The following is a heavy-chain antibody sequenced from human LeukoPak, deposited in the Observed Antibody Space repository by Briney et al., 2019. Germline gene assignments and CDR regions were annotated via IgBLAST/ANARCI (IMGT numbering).Heavy chain of an antibody. V-gene: IGHV3-23*01. D-gene: IGHD2/OR15-2a*01. J-gene: IGHJ5*02. Sequence: PGGSLRLSCAASGFTFSSYAMSWVRQVPGKGLEWVSGISGSGEYIYYADSVKGRFTISRDNSKNMLYLQMNSLRAEDTAVYSCAKDHCHNTTCYFQGGFDPWGQGTLVTVSS. CDR3: AKDHCHNTTCYFQGGFDP. CDR2: ISGSGEYI. CDR1: GFTFSSYA.